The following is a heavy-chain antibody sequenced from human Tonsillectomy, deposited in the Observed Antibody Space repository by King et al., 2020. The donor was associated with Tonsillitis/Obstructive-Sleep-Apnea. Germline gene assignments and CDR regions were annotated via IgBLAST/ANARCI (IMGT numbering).Heavy chain of an antibody. D-gene: IGHD3-3*01. CDR3: ARDQGDFWSGYYPGDAFDI. V-gene: IGHV3-33*01. Sequence: VQLVESGGGVVQPGRSLRLSCAASGFTFSSYGMHWVRQAPGKGLEWVAVIWYDGSNKYYADSVKGRFTISRDNSKNTLYLQMNSLRDEDTAVYYCARDQGDFWSGYYPGDAFDIWGQGTMVTVSS. CDR2: IWYDGSNK. J-gene: IGHJ3*02. CDR1: GFTFSSYG.